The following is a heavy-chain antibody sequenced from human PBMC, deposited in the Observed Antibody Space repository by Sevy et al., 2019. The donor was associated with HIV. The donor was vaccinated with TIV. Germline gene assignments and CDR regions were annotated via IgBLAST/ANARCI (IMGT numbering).Heavy chain of an antibody. CDR1: GFTFSSYA. CDR3: ARDQGQCSGGSCYSLGIDAFDL. D-gene: IGHD2-15*01. J-gene: IGHJ3*01. Sequence: GGSLRLSCAASGFTFSSYAMHWVRQAPGKGLEWVAVISYDGSNKYYADSVKGRFTISRDNSKNTRYLQMNSLRAEDTAVYYCARDQGQCSGGSCYSLGIDAFDLWGQGTMVTVSS. CDR2: ISYDGSNK. V-gene: IGHV3-30-3*01.